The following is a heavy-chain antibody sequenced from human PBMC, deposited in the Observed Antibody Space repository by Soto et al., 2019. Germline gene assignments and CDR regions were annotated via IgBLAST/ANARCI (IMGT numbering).Heavy chain of an antibody. CDR3: ARASNYYGSGSNGMDV. J-gene: IGHJ6*02. CDR2: ISAYNGNT. Sequence: QVQLVQSGAEVKKPGASVKVSCKASGYTFTSYGISWVRQAPGQGLEWMGWISAYNGNTNYAQKLQGRVTMTTDTSTSTAYMGRRSLRSDDPAVYYCARASNYYGSGSNGMDVWGQGTTVTVSS. V-gene: IGHV1-18*01. D-gene: IGHD3-10*01. CDR1: GYTFTSYG.